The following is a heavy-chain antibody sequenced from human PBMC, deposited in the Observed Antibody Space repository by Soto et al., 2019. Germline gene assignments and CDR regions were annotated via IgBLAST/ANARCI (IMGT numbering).Heavy chain of an antibody. V-gene: IGHV3-23*01. CDR1: GFTFISHA. Sequence: PVVSLRLSYAASGFTFISHAISCVRQAPGKGLEWVSAISGSGGSTYYADSVKGRFTISRDNSKNTLYLQMNSLRAEDTAVYYCAKDLVGDYDYWGQGTLVTVSS. D-gene: IGHD4-17*01. CDR3: AKDLVGDYDY. J-gene: IGHJ4*02. CDR2: ISGSGGST.